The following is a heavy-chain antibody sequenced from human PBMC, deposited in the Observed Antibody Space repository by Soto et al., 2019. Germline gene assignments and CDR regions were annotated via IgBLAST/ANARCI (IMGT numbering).Heavy chain of an antibody. Sequence: GGSLRLSCAASGFTFSSYAMSWVRQAPGKGLEWVSAISGSGGSTYYADSVKGRFTISRDNSKNTLYLQMNSLRAEDTAVYYCAKALSTVQASYYYGSGALVFDYWGQGTLVTVSS. CDR3: AKALSTVQASYYYGSGALVFDY. CDR2: ISGSGGST. CDR1: GFTFSSYA. D-gene: IGHD3-10*01. J-gene: IGHJ4*02. V-gene: IGHV3-23*01.